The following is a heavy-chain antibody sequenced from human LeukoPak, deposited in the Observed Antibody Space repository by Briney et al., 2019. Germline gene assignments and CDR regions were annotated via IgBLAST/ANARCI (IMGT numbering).Heavy chain of an antibody. CDR1: GGTFSSYA. CDR2: IIPILGIA. CDR3: ARDNHYYDSSLDY. D-gene: IGHD3-22*01. V-gene: IGHV1-69*04. Sequence: SVKVSCKASGGTFSSYAISWLRQSPGQGLEWMGRIIPILGIANYAQKFQGRVTITADKSTSTAYMELSSLRSEDTAVYYCARDNHYYDSSLDYWGQGTLVTVSS. J-gene: IGHJ4*02.